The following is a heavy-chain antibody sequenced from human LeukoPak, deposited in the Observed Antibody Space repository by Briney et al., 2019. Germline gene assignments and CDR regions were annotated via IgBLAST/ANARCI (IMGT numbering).Heavy chain of an antibody. Sequence: GGSLRLSCAAAGFTFSTYWMSWVRQAPGKGLEWVANIKQDGSEKYYVDSVKGRFTISRDNAKNSLYLQVNSLRAEDTAVYYCARGLGYSYGYADYWGQGTLVTVSS. J-gene: IGHJ4*02. CDR1: GFTFSTYW. CDR3: ARGLGYSYGYADY. V-gene: IGHV3-7*01. CDR2: IKQDGSEK. D-gene: IGHD5-18*01.